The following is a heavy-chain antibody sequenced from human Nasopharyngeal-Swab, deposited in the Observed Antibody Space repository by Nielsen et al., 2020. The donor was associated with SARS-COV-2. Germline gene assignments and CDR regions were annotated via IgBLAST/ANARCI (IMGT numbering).Heavy chain of an antibody. CDR1: GFTFSSYE. CDR2: ISSSGSTI. Sequence: GESLKISCAASGFTFSSYEMNWVRQAPGKGLEWVSYISSSGSTIYYADSVKGRFTISRDNAKNSLYLQMNSLRAEDTAVYYCARDSSGSALYYYYGMDVWGQGTTVTVSS. D-gene: IGHD6-19*01. J-gene: IGHJ6*02. V-gene: IGHV3-48*03. CDR3: ARDSSGSALYYYYGMDV.